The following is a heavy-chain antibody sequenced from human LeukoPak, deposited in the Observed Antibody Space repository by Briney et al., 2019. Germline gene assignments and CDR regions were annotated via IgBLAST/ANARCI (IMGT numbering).Heavy chain of an antibody. D-gene: IGHD4-11*01. CDR3: ARLMTTYNWFDP. Sequence: TPSETLSLTCTVSGGSISSYYWSWLRQPPGKGLEWIGYIYYSGSTNYNPSLKSRVTISVDTSKNQFSLKLSSVTAADTAVYYCARLMTTYNWFDPWGQGTLVTVSS. J-gene: IGHJ5*02. CDR2: IYYSGST. V-gene: IGHV4-59*01. CDR1: GGSISSYY.